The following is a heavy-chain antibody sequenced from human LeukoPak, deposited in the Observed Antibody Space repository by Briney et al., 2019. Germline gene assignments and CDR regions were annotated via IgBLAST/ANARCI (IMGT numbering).Heavy chain of an antibody. CDR2: IIPIFGTA. V-gene: IGHV1-69*06. CDR1: GGTFSSYA. Sequence: ASVKVSCKASGGTFSSYAISWVRHAPGQGLEWMGGIIPIFGTANYAQKFQGRVTITADKSTSTAYMELSSLRSEDTAVYYCARDGGGYSGYDLLNPYYGMDVWGKGTTVTVSS. J-gene: IGHJ6*04. D-gene: IGHD5-12*01. CDR3: ARDGGGYSGYDLLNPYYGMDV.